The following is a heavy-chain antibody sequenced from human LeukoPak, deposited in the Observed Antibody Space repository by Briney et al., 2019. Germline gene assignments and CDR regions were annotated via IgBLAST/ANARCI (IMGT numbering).Heavy chain of an antibody. D-gene: IGHD5-24*01. J-gene: IGHJ4*02. CDR1: GYSFTSYW. Sequence: GESLKISCKGSGYSFTSYWIGWVRPMPGKGLGWMGIIYPGDSATRYSPSFQGQVTISADKSISTAYLQWSSLKASDTAMYYCARQRWLQDPIDYWGQGTLVTVSS. CDR3: ARQRWLQDPIDY. V-gene: IGHV5-51*01. CDR2: IYPGDSAT.